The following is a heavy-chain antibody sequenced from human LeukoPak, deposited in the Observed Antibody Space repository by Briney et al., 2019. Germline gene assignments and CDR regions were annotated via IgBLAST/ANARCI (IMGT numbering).Heavy chain of an antibody. CDR2: ISAYNGNT. Sequence: ASVTVSCKASGYTFTSYGISWVRQAPGQGLEWMGWISAYNGNTNYAQKLQGRVTMTTDTSTSTAYMELRSLRSDDTAVYYCARGVGDSSGYYYPDWFDPWGQGTLVTVSS. V-gene: IGHV1-18*01. CDR1: GYTFTSYG. CDR3: ARGVGDSSGYYYPDWFDP. J-gene: IGHJ5*02. D-gene: IGHD3-22*01.